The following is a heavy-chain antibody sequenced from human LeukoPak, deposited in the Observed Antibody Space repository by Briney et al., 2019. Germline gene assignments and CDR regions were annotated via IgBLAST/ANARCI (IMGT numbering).Heavy chain of an antibody. Sequence: PSETLSLTCSASGGSISSSSYYWGWIRQPPGKGLEWIGSIYYTGSTYYNPSLKSRVTISVDTSKNQFSLKVSSVTAADTAVYYCARDTRSGYSSSWYVRFDGMDVWGQGTTVTVSS. CDR2: IYYTGST. CDR3: ARDTRSGYSSSWYVRFDGMDV. V-gene: IGHV4-39*07. D-gene: IGHD6-13*01. CDR1: GGSISSSSYY. J-gene: IGHJ6*02.